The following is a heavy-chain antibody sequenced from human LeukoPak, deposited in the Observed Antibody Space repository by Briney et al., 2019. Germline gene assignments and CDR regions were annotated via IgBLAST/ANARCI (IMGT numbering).Heavy chain of an antibody. V-gene: IGHV4-59*01. CDR1: GGSFSSYY. CDR3: ARAREIATIVDY. D-gene: IGHD5-24*01. CDR2: IYYSGST. Sequence: SETLSLTCTVSGGSFSSYYWSWIRQPPGKGLEWMGHIYYSGSTNNNPSLKSRVTISVATSKNQFSLKLSPVTAADTALYYCARAREIATIVDYWGQGTLVTVSS. J-gene: IGHJ4*02.